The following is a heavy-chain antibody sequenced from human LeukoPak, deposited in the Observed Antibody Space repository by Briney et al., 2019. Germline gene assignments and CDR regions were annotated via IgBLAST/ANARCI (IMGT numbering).Heavy chain of an antibody. CDR2: INPNSGGT. J-gene: IGHJ3*02. CDR1: GYTFTGYY. Sequence: ASVKVSCKASGYTFTGYYMHWVRQAPGQGPEWMGWINPNSGGTNYAQKFQGRVTMTRDTSISTAYMELSRLRSDDTAVYYCASLVVPAAIGPFDAFDIWGQGTMVTVSS. D-gene: IGHD2-2*02. V-gene: IGHV1-2*02. CDR3: ASLVVPAAIGPFDAFDI.